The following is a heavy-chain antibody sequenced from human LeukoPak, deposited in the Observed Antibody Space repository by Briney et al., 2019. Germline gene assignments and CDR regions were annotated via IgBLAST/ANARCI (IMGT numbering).Heavy chain of an antibody. Sequence: ASVKVSCKASGYTFTGYYMHWVRQAPGQGLEWMGWINPNSGGTNYAQKFQGWVTMTRDTSISTAYMELSRLRSDDTAVYYCARAPPRYDILTGYYNYYFDYWGQGTLVTVSS. D-gene: IGHD3-9*01. J-gene: IGHJ4*02. CDR1: GYTFTGYY. CDR2: INPNSGGT. CDR3: ARAPPRYDILTGYYNYYFDY. V-gene: IGHV1-2*04.